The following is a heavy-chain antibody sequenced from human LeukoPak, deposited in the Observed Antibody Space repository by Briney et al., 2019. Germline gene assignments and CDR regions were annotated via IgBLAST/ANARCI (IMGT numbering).Heavy chain of an antibody. D-gene: IGHD3-10*01. Sequence: GGSLRLSCVASGFDISYNYVGWVRQAPGKGLEWVSVIHTGGTTHYTDSVKGRFTISKDNSDNTVYLQMNSVRVEDTAVYYCARVWFGYFFQWGQGALVTVSS. J-gene: IGHJ4*02. CDR2: IHTGGTT. CDR3: ARVWFGYFFQ. V-gene: IGHV3-53*01. CDR1: GFDISYNY.